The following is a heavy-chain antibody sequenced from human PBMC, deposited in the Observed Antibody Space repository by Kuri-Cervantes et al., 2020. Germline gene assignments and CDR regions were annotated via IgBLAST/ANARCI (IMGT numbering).Heavy chain of an antibody. CDR3: ARDTRWFGELLFVY. D-gene: IGHD3-10*01. CDR2: ISSSSSYI. Sequence: GGSLRLSCAASGFTFDDYGMSWVRQAPGKGLEWVSSISSSSSYIYYADSVKGRFTISRDNSKNTLYLQMGSLRAEDMAVYYCARDTRWFGELLFVYWGQGTLVTVSS. CDR1: GFTFDDYG. V-gene: IGHV3-21*01. J-gene: IGHJ4*02.